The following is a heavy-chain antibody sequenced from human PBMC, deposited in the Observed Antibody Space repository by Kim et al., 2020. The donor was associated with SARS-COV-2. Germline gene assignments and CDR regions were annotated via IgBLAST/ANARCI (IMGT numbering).Heavy chain of an antibody. J-gene: IGHJ6*02. CDR2: IYYSGST. Sequence: SETLSLTCTVSGGSISSYYWSWIRQPPGKGLEWIGYIYYSGSTNYNPSLKSRVTISVDTSKNQFSLKLSSVTAADTAVYYCARGVLLWFGLPGGMDVWGQGTTVTVSS. D-gene: IGHD3-10*01. V-gene: IGHV4-59*01. CDR3: ARGVLLWFGLPGGMDV. CDR1: GGSISSYY.